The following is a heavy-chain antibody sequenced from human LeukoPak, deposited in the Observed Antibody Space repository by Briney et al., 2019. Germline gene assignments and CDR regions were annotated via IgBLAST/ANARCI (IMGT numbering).Heavy chain of an antibody. D-gene: IGHD6-19*01. Sequence: GGSLRLSCGASGFTFTTHWIHWVRQAPGKGLEWVAVISHEGSFQSYAESVKGRFTISRDNSKNMVFLQMNSLTSEDTAVYYCARTRRQWQVLDYWGQGTLVTVSS. J-gene: IGHJ4*02. CDR3: ARTRRQWQVLDY. V-gene: IGHV3-30*03. CDR2: ISHEGSFQ. CDR1: GFTFTTHW.